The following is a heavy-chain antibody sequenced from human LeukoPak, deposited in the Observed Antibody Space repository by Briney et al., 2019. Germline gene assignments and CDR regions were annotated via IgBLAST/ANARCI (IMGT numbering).Heavy chain of an antibody. V-gene: IGHV3-7*03. CDR2: IKQDGGEK. Sequence: GGSLRLSCAASGFIFSNYWMTWVRHAPGKGLEWVATIKQDGGEKYYVDSVKGRFTISRDNAKNSLSLQMSSLKTEDTAVYYCTTDYCGGDCYSLGMDVWGKGTTVTVSS. D-gene: IGHD2-21*02. CDR1: GFIFSNYW. J-gene: IGHJ6*04. CDR3: TTDYCGGDCYSLGMDV.